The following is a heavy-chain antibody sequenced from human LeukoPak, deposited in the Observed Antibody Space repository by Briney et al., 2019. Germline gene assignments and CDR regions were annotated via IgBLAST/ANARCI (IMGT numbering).Heavy chain of an antibody. CDR3: ARDLDSTIDAFDI. D-gene: IGHD2-2*01. V-gene: IGHV1-69*05. CDR2: IIPIFGTA. CDR1: GGTFSSYA. Sequence: ASVEVSCKASGGTFSSYAISWVRQAPGQGLEWMGGIIPIFGTANYAQKFQGRVTITTDESTSTAYMELSSLRSEDTAVYYCARDLDSTIDAFDIWGQGTMVTVSS. J-gene: IGHJ3*02.